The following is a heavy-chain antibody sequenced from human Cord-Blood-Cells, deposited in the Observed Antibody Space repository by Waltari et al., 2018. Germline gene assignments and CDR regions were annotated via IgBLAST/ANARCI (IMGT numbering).Heavy chain of an antibody. CDR2: IYYSGST. Sequence: QVQLQESGPGLVKPSETLSLTCTVSGGSISSYYWSWIRQPPGKGLEWIGYIYYSGSTNHNPALKSRVTISVDTSKNQFSLKLSSVTAADTAVYYCARNVYSSSWYWFDPWGQGTLVTVSS. CDR1: GGSISSYY. V-gene: IGHV4-59*01. J-gene: IGHJ5*02. D-gene: IGHD6-13*01. CDR3: ARNVYSSSWYWFDP.